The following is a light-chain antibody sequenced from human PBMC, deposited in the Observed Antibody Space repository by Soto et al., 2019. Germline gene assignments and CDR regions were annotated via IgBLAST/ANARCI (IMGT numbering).Light chain of an antibody. J-gene: IGLJ3*02. V-gene: IGLV2-14*01. CDR1: ISDVGGYNL. CDR3: SSYRSTDTPVV. CDR2: EVT. Sequence: QSALTQPASVSGSPGQSITISCTGTISDVGGYNLVSWYRQHPGKAPKLIIYEVTKRPSGVSDRFSGSKSDNTASLTISGLQAEDEADYYCSSYRSTDTPVVFGGGTQLTVL.